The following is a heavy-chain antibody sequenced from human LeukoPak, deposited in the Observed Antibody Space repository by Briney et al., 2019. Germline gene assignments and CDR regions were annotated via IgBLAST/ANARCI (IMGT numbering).Heavy chain of an antibody. CDR3: ARGRRGYINFDY. CDR2: MNPNSGNT. Sequence: GASVKVSCKASGYTFTSYDINWVRQANGQGLEWMGWMNPNSGNTGYAQKFQGRVTMTRNTSISTAYMELSSLRSEDTAVYYCARGRRGYINFDYWGQGTLVTVSS. J-gene: IGHJ4*02. V-gene: IGHV1-8*01. CDR1: GYTFTSYD. D-gene: IGHD5-12*01.